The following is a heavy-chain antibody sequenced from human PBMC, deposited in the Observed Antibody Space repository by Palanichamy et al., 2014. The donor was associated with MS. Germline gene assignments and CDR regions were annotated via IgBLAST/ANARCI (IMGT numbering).Heavy chain of an antibody. CDR1: GFTFSDYW. CDR3: ARDLLVLAGFDY. Sequence: EVQLVEVWGEAWSSLGGPVRLSCAASGFTFSDYWMSWVRQPPGKGLEWVANIKHDGSEKYYVDSVKGRFTISRDNAKNSLYLQMNSLRAEDTAVYFCARDLLVLAGFDYWGQGTLVTVSS. D-gene: IGHD3-9*01. CDR2: IKHDGSEK. V-gene: IGHV3-7*03. J-gene: IGHJ4*02.